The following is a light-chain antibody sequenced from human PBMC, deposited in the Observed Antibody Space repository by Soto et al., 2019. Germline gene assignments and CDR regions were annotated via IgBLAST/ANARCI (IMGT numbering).Light chain of an antibody. V-gene: IGLV2-8*01. Sequence: QSALTQPPSASGSPGQSVTISCTGTSSDVGAYNYVSWYQQLPGTAPKLLIYGNSNRPSGVPDRFSGSKSGTSASLAITGLQAEDEADYYCQSYDRSLSGLYVFGTGTKVTVL. CDR1: SSDVGAYNY. CDR3: QSYDRSLSGLYV. CDR2: GNS. J-gene: IGLJ1*01.